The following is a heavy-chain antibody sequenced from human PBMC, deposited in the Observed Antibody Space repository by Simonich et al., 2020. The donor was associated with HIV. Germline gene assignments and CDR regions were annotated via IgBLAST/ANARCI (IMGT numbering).Heavy chain of an antibody. D-gene: IGHD1-1*01. V-gene: IGHV4-34*01. CDR3: ARGIPRNYYYFYYMDV. J-gene: IGHJ6*03. CDR1: GGSFSGYY. CDR2: INHSGST. Sequence: QVQLQQWGAGLLKPSATLSLTCAVYGGSFSGYYWSWIRQPPGKGLEWIGEINHSGSTNYNPSLKSRVTIAVDTSKNPFSLKLSAVTAADTAVYSCARGIPRNYYYFYYMDVWGKGTTVIVSS.